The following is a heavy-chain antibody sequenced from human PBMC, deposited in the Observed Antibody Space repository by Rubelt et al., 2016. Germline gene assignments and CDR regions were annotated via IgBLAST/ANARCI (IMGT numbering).Heavy chain of an antibody. D-gene: IGHD3-3*01. V-gene: IGHV3-23*01. Sequence: EVQLLESGGGLEQPGGSLRLSCAASGFTFNSYAMSWVRQAPGKGLEWVSGISGSGGSTYYADSVKGRFTISRDNSKNTLYLQMNSLRAEDTAIYYCAKWLECADGMDVWGQGTTVTVSS. J-gene: IGHJ6*02. CDR1: GFTFNSYA. CDR2: ISGSGGST. CDR3: AKWLECADGMDV.